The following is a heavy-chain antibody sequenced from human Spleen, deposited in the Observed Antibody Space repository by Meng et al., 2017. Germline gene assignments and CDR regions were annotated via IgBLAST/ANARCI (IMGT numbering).Heavy chain of an antibody. CDR1: GNSISSSTYY. CDR2: LHKSGNT. Sequence: SETLSLTCSVSGNSISSSTYYWGWIRQTPGKGLEWVGSLHKSGNTYYNPSLKSRVTISVDTSKKQFSLKLSSVTAAGTAVYYCAATSDYVWGSYRFPFDPWGQGILVTVSS. CDR3: AATSDYVWGSYRFPFDP. D-gene: IGHD3-16*02. V-gene: IGHV4-39*07. J-gene: IGHJ5*02.